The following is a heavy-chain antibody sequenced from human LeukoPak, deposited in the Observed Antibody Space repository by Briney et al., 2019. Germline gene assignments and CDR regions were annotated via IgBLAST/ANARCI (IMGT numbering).Heavy chain of an antibody. J-gene: IGHJ6*02. CDR3: ARRGPTKVTDYFYGLDV. V-gene: IGHV3-20*04. D-gene: IGHD4-17*01. CDR1: GFTFDDYG. Sequence: GGSLRLSCAASGFTFDDYGMTWVRQAPAKGLDWASSLNWNGGSTGYGDSLKGRFTISRDNAKNSLYLQMNSLRAEDTALYYCARRGPTKVTDYFYGLDVWGQGTTVTVSS. CDR2: LNWNGGST.